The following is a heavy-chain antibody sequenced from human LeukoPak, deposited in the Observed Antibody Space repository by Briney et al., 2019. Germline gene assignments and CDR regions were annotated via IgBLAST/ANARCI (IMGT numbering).Heavy chain of an antibody. CDR1: GFSISSDDC. D-gene: IGHD3-10*01. V-gene: IGHV4-31*03. CDR3: ARGFGELFSTDPSEITFGSAGSWQTPPDY. Sequence: SETLSLTCIVSGFSISSDDCWGWIRQHPGKGLEWIGYIYYSGSTYYNPSLKSRVTISVDTSKNQFSLKLSSVTAADTAVYYCARGFGELFSTDPSEITFGSAGSWQTPPDYWGQGTTVTVSS. CDR2: IYYSGST. J-gene: IGHJ4*03.